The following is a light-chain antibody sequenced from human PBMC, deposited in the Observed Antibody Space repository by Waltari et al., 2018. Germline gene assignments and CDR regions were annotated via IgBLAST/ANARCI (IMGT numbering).Light chain of an antibody. CDR1: ISNTGGGHD. V-gene: IGLV1-40*01. CDR3: QSFDSNVRGGVV. CDR2: GNN. J-gene: IGLJ3*02. Sequence: QSILTQPTSVSAAPGQRVTISCTGSISNTGGGHDGVWFQAFPGTAPKFLIYGNNNRPSGVPDRFSGSKSGSSASLAINGLQAEDEADYYCQSFDSNVRGGVVFGGGTKVTVL.